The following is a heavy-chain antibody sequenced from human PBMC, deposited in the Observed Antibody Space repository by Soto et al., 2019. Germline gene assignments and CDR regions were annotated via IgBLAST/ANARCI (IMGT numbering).Heavy chain of an antibody. CDR2: IYYDGST. V-gene: IGHV4-39*02. D-gene: IGHD3-10*01. J-gene: IGHJ3*01. Sequence: PSETLSLTCSVSGGSITTSSYNWDWIRQPPGKGLEWIGTIYYDGSTSYNPSLKSQVTISVDTSKNHFALKVNSVTAADTAVYSCARFYGNAFDVWGRGTVVTVSS. CDR1: GGSITTSSYN. CDR3: ARFYGNAFDV.